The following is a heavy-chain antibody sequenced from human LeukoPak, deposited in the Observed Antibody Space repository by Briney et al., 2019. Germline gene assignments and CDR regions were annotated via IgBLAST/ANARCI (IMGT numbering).Heavy chain of an antibody. V-gene: IGHV3-30*04. CDR2: ISYDGSNK. Sequence: PGGSLRLSCAASGFTFSSYAMHWVRQAPGKGLEWVAVISYDGSNKYYADSVKGRFTISRDDSKNTLYLQMNSLRAEDTAVYYCARVGNYYDSSGYYYGRGPLDYWGQGTLVTVSS. CDR3: ARVGNYYDSSGYYYGRGPLDY. J-gene: IGHJ4*02. CDR1: GFTFSSYA. D-gene: IGHD3-22*01.